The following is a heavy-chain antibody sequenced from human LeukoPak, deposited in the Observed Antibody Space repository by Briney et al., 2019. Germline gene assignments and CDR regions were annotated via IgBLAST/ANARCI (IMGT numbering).Heavy chain of an antibody. V-gene: IGHV3-23*01. CDR3: AKGGRIVVPRKYYYYGMDV. CDR1: GFTFSSYA. Sequence: PGGSLRLSCAASGFTFSSYAMSWVRQAPGQGLEGGLAISGSGGSTYYADSVKGRFTISRNNSKNTLYLQINSLRAEDTAVYYCAKGGRIVVPRKYYYYGMDVWGQGTTVTVSS. D-gene: IGHD2-2*01. J-gene: IGHJ6*02. CDR2: ISGSGGST.